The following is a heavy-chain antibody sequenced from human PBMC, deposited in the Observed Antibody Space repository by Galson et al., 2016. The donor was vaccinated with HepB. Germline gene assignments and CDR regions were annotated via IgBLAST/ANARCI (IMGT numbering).Heavy chain of an antibody. CDR3: ARGAHSTFDV. CDR2: TYRRSTYYN. CDR1: GDRVSSNSGA. Sequence: AISGDRVSSNSGAWNWIRQSPSRCPDRLGRTYRRSTYYNDDTETVKGPITINTHTSKNQFSLQQNSVTPEDTAVYYCARGAHSTFDVWGQGTMVTVSS. J-gene: IGHJ3*01. V-gene: IGHV6-1*01.